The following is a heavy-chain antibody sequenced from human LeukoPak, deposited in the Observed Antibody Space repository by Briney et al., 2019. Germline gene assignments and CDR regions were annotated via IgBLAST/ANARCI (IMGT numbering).Heavy chain of an antibody. D-gene: IGHD7-27*01. J-gene: IGHJ3*02. CDR3: ARDRGNWGGRDAFDI. CDR1: GYTFTGYY. Sequence: ASVKVSCKASGYTFTGYYMHWVRQAPGQGLEWMGWINPNSGGTNYAQKFQGRVTMTRDTSISTAYMEVSRLRSDDTAVYYCARDRGNWGGRDAFDIWGQGTMVTVSS. CDR2: INPNSGGT. V-gene: IGHV1-2*02.